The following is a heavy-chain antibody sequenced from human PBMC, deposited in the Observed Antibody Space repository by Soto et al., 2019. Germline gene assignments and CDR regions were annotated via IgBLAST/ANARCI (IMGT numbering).Heavy chain of an antibody. V-gene: IGHV4-34*01. J-gene: IGHJ1*01. D-gene: IGHD5-12*01. CDR3: ARSTVFGYATLFQLGCAA. CDR2: INHSGST. Sequence: SETLSLTCAVYGGSFSGYYWSWIRQPPGKGLEWIGEINHSGSTNYNPSLKSRVTISVDTSKNQFSLKLSSVTAADTAVYYCARSTVFGYATLFQLGCAARGQ. CDR1: GGSFSGYY.